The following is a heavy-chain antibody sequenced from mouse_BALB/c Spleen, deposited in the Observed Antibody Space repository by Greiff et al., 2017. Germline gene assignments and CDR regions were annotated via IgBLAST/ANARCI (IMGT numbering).Heavy chain of an antibody. J-gene: IGHJ1*01. V-gene: IGHV2-6-7*01. CDR3: ATITGTGYFDV. CDR2: IWGDGST. D-gene: IGHD4-1*01. Sequence: VQLQQSGPGLVAPSQSLSITCTVSGFSLTGYGVNWVRQPPGKGLEWLGMIWGDGSTDYNSALKSRLSISKDNSKSQVFLKMNSLQTDDTARYYCATITGTGYFDVWGAGTTVTVSS. CDR1: GFSLTGYG.